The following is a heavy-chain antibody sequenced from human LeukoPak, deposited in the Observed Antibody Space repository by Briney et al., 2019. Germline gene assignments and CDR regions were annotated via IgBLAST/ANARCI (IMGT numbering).Heavy chain of an antibody. CDR1: GGTFSSYA. J-gene: IGHJ4*02. CDR3: ARDNYDILTGNFDY. CDR2: IIPIFGTA. Sequence: SVKVSCKASGGTFSSYAISWVRQASGQGLEWMGGIIPIFGTANYAQKFQGRVTITADESTSTAYMELSSLRSEDTAVYYCARDNYDILTGNFDYWGQGTLVTVSS. D-gene: IGHD3-9*01. V-gene: IGHV1-69*13.